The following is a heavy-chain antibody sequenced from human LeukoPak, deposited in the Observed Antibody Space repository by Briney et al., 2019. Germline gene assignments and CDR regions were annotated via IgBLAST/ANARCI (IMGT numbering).Heavy chain of an antibody. V-gene: IGHV1-2*02. CDR3: ASPSAARSYYYGMDV. J-gene: IGHJ6*02. D-gene: IGHD6-6*01. CDR1: GYTFTGYY. CDR2: INPNSGGT. Sequence: ASVKVSCKASGYTFTGYYMHWVRQAPGQGLEWMGWINPNSGGTNYAQKFQGRVTMTRDTSISTAYMELSRLRSDDTAVYYCASPSAARSYYYGMDVWGQGTTVTVSS.